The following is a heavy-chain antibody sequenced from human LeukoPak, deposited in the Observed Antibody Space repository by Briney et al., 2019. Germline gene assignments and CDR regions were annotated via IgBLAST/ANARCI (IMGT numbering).Heavy chain of an antibody. J-gene: IGHJ5*02. Sequence: GGSQRLSCAASGFTFSSYSMNWVRQAPGKGLEWVSHISSSSSTIYYADSVKGRFTISRDNSKNTLYLQMNSLRAEDTAVYYCAKDVYSSGWNDWFDPWGQGTLVTVSS. D-gene: IGHD6-19*01. CDR1: GFTFSSYS. V-gene: IGHV3-48*01. CDR2: ISSSSSTI. CDR3: AKDVYSSGWNDWFDP.